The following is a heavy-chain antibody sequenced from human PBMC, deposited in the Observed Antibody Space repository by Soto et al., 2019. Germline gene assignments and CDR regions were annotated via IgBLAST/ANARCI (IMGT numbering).Heavy chain of an antibody. V-gene: IGHV1-18*04. CDR2: ISTYNENM. CDR1: GSTFTSNG. Sequence: ASVKVSCKVSGSTFTSNGIGWVRQAPGQGLEWMGWISTYNENMDSAPQLQGRLTMTTDTSTTIAYMELTNLKSDDTALYYCAYVGGYSTGDYSFDVWGQGTPVTVSS. CDR3: AYVGGYSTGDYSFDV. D-gene: IGHD5-18*01. J-gene: IGHJ4*02.